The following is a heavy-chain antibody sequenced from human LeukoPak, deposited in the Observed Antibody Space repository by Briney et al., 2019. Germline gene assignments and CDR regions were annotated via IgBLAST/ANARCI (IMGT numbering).Heavy chain of an antibody. CDR1: GFTFSSYA. J-gene: IGHJ4*02. V-gene: IGHV3-23*01. CDR2: ISGSGGST. D-gene: IGHD5-24*01. CDR3: AKNGQITMTTIVDY. Sequence: GGSLRLSCAASGFTFSSYAMSWVRQAPGKGLEWVSAISGSGGSTYYADSVKGRFTISRDNSKNTLYLQMNSLRAEDTAVYYCAKNGQITMTTIVDYWGQGTLVTVSS.